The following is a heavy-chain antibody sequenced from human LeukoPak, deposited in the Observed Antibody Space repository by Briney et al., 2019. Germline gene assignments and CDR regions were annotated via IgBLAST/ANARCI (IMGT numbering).Heavy chain of an antibody. D-gene: IGHD3-22*01. CDR1: GGSISSNY. CDR3: ARDRYDSVYNWFDP. V-gene: IGHV4-4*07. J-gene: IGHJ5*02. CDR2: IYTTGGT. Sequence: PSETLSLTCTVSGGSISSNYWSWIRQPAGKGLERIGRIYTTGGTNFNPSLKSRATMSVDTSKNQFSLKLRSVTAADTAVYYCARDRYDSVYNWFDPWGQGTLVTVSS.